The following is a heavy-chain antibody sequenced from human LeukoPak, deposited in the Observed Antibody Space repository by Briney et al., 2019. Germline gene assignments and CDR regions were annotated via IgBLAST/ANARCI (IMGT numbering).Heavy chain of an antibody. V-gene: IGHV1-69*01. D-gene: IGHD4-17*01. Sequence: SVKVSCKASGGTFSSYAISWVRQAPGQGLEWMGGIIPIFGTANYAQKFQGRVTITADESTSTAYMELSSLRSEDTAVYYCATVRWDYEDVVDYWGQGTLVTVSS. CDR2: IIPIFGTA. CDR1: GGTFSSYA. J-gene: IGHJ4*02. CDR3: ATVRWDYEDVVDY.